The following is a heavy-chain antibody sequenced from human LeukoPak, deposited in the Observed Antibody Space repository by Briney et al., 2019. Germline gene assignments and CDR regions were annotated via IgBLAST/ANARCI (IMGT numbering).Heavy chain of an antibody. CDR2: IYSDGGT. D-gene: IGHD6-13*01. V-gene: IGHV3-53*01. CDR3: AKVGAGYSSSP. J-gene: IGHJ5*02. Sequence: QTGGSLRLSCAASGFTVSSNYMSWVRQAPGKGLEWVSVIYSDGGTYYADSVKGRFTISRDISENALFLQMNSLRVEDTAVYYCAKVGAGYSSSPWGQGTLVTVSS. CDR1: GFTVSSNY.